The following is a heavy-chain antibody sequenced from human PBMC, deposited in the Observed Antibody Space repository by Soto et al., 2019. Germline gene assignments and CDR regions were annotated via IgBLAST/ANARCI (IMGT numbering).Heavy chain of an antibody. Sequence: EVQLLESGGGLVQPGGSLRLSCAASTFTFSNFAMSWVRQAPGKGLECVSGITDSGGATYYADSVKGRFIISRDNSKNTLSLQMNSLRDEDTAVYYCAKGFCGDSSCARGYFDSWGQGTLVTVSS. CDR2: ITDSGGAT. D-gene: IGHD2-21*02. CDR1: TFTFSNFA. J-gene: IGHJ4*02. V-gene: IGHV3-23*01. CDR3: AKGFCGDSSCARGYFDS.